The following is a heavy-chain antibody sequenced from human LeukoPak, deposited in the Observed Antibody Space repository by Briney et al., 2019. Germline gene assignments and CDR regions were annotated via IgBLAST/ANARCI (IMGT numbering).Heavy chain of an antibody. CDR2: ISYDGSNK. J-gene: IGHJ6*02. CDR3: ARGGYSSGWYGPDYYYYGMDV. D-gene: IGHD6-19*01. Sequence: GALRLSCAASGFTFSSYGMHWVRQAPGKGLEWVAVISYDGSNKYYADSVKGRFTISRDNSKNTLYLQMNSLRAEDTAVYYCARGGYSSGWYGPDYYYYGMDVWGQGTTVTVSS. CDR1: GFTFSSYG. V-gene: IGHV3-30*03.